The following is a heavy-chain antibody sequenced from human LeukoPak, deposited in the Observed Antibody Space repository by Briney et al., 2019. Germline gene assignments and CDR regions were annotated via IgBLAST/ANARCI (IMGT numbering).Heavy chain of an antibody. V-gene: IGHV3-30*02. Sequence: GGSLRLSCAASGFTFSGYGMHWVLQAPGKGLEWVAFIRYDGTNEDYGDSVKGRFSISRDNSKNTLYLQMKSLRAEDTAVYYCAKGGGYEAQYYYYYLDVWGKGTTVTISS. J-gene: IGHJ6*03. CDR3: AKGGGYEAQYYYYYLDV. CDR1: GFTFSGYG. D-gene: IGHD5-12*01. CDR2: IRYDGTNE.